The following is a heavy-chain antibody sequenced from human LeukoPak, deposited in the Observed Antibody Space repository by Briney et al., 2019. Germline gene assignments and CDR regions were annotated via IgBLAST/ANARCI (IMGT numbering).Heavy chain of an antibody. Sequence: GGSLRLSCASSGFTFSTYTMSWVRQAPGKGLEWVSAISGSGGNTYYADSVKGRFTISRDNSKNTLYLQMDSLRADDTAVYYCAKAAFSRTSYFDYWGQGTLVTASS. CDR3: AKAAFSRTSYFDY. V-gene: IGHV3-23*01. CDR2: ISGSGGNT. CDR1: GFTFSTYT. J-gene: IGHJ4*02. D-gene: IGHD3-3*02.